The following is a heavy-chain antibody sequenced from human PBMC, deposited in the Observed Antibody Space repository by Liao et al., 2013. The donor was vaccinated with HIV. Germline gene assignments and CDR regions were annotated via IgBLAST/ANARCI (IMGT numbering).Heavy chain of an antibody. V-gene: IGHV4-59*01. Sequence: QVRLQESGPGLVKPSETLSLTCRFSGGSISSSYYSWIRQPPGKGLEWIGYIFYSGSTDYSYSLRSRVTMSVDTSKNQFSLTLNSVTAADTAVYYCATESPTSHAFDVWGQGTMVTVYS. J-gene: IGHJ3*01. CDR3: ATESPTSHAFDV. CDR1: GGSISSSY. CDR2: IFYSGST.